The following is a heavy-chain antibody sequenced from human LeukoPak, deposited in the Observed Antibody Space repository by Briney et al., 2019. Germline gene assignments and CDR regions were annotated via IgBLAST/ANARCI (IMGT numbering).Heavy chain of an antibody. V-gene: IGHV3-64D*06. CDR1: GFTFNSYP. CDR2: ISRNGGST. CDR3: VKESGFMVAPNSAFDI. D-gene: IGHD4/OR15-4a*01. J-gene: IGHJ3*02. Sequence: GGSLRLSCSASGFTFNSYPVHWVRQAPGKGLEYVSGISRNGGSTYYADSVKGRFTISRDNSKNTLYLQMSSLRAADTAVYYCVKESGFMVAPNSAFDIWGQGTMVTVSS.